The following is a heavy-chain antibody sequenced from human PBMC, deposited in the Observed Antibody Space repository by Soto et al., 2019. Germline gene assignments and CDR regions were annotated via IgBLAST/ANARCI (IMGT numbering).Heavy chain of an antibody. CDR1: GYTFTSYA. Sequence: ASVKVSCKASGYTFTSYAMNWVRQAPGQGLEWMGWINTNTGNPTYAQGFTGRFVFSLDTSVSTAYLQICSLKAEDTAVYYCALTYYDFWSVYPWYGYYYGMDFWGQGTTVTVSS. V-gene: IGHV7-4-1*01. CDR3: ALTYYDFWSVYPWYGYYYGMDF. J-gene: IGHJ6*02. CDR2: INTNTGNP. D-gene: IGHD3-3*01.